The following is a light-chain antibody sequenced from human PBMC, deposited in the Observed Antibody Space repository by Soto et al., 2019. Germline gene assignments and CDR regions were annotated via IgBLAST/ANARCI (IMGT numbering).Light chain of an antibody. CDR3: QQRSNWPPLS. CDR1: QSVGRY. CDR2: DAS. J-gene: IGKJ4*01. V-gene: IGKV3-11*01. Sequence: EIVLTQSPGTLSLSPGERATLSCRASQSVGRYLAWYQQRPGQAPRLLIYDASNRATGIPARFSGGGSGTDFTLTISSLEPEDFAVYYCQQRSNWPPLSFGGGTKVEI.